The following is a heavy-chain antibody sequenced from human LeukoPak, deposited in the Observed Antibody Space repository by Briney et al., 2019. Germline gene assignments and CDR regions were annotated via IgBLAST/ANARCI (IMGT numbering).Heavy chain of an antibody. CDR2: IIAIFGTA. Sequence: SVKVSCKASGDTFISYAISGVRQAPGQRLEWMGRIIAIFGTANYAQKCQGRVTITTDESTSTAYMELSSLRSEDTAVYYCASPPTHYYDSSGYYFYWGQGTLVTVSS. CDR1: GDTFISYA. CDR3: ASPPTHYYDSSGYYFY. J-gene: IGHJ4*02. D-gene: IGHD3-22*01. V-gene: IGHV1-69*05.